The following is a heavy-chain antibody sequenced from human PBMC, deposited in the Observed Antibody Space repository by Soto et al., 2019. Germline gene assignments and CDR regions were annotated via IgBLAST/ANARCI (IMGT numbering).Heavy chain of an antibody. CDR1: GCSISSYY. Sequence: XXTLSLPFTVSGCSISSYYWSWIRQPPGKGLEWIGYIYDSGSTNYNPSLKSRVTISVDTSKNQFYLKLTSVTAADTAVYYCAAPPRYWGQGTRVTVSS. D-gene: IGHD6-6*01. J-gene: IGHJ4*02. CDR2: IYDSGST. V-gene: IGHV4-59*01. CDR3: AAPPRY.